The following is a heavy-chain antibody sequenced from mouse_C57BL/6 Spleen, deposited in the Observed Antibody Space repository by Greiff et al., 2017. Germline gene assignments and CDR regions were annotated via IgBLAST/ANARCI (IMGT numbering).Heavy chain of an antibody. CDR2: IWSGGST. CDR1: GFSFTCYG. CDR3: DRTPLYDGYYEYYFDY. J-gene: IGHJ2*01. Sequence: VQLKESGPGLVQPSQSLSITCTVSGFSFTCYGVHWVRQSPGKGLEWLGVIWSGGSTDYNAAFISRLSISKDNSKSQVFFKMNSLQAADTAIYYCDRTPLYDGYYEYYFDYWGQGTTLTVSS. V-gene: IGHV2-2*01. D-gene: IGHD2-3*01.